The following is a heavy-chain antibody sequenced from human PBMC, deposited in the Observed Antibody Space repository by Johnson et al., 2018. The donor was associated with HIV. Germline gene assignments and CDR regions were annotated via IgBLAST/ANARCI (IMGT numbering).Heavy chain of an antibody. CDR3: ARESPGYAFDI. CDR1: GFTFSSYD. D-gene: IGHD1-1*01. J-gene: IGHJ3*02. V-gene: IGHV3-13*01. CDR2: IGTAGDT. Sequence: VQLVESGGGLVQPGGSLRLSCAASGFTFSSYDMHWVRQGTGKGLEWVSAIGTAGDTYYPGSVKGRFTISRENAKNSLYLQMNSLRAGDTAVYYCARESPGYAFDIWGQGTMVTDSS.